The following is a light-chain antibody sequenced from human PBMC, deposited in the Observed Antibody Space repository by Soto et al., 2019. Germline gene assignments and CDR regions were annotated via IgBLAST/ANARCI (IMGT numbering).Light chain of an antibody. V-gene: IGLV1-44*01. J-gene: IGLJ2*01. CDR3: AAWDDSLNAVV. Sequence: QSVLTQPPSVSGTPGQKVSISCSGSASNLGGNPVNWYQHLPGAAPKLLIYTNHQRPSGVPDRFSASKSGTSASLAISGLRSEDEAIFYCAAWDDSLNAVVFGGGTKVTVL. CDR1: ASNLGGNP. CDR2: TNH.